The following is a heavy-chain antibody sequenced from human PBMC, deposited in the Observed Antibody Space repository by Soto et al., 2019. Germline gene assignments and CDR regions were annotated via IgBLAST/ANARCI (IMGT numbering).Heavy chain of an antibody. D-gene: IGHD5-18*01. J-gene: IGHJ4*02. CDR1: CGSISSGDYS. CDR2: IYYSGST. CDR3: ARGGSGGYSYETDY. V-gene: IGHV4-30-4*01. Sequence: QVQLQESGPGLVKPSQTLSLTCTVSCGSISSGDYSWSWIRQPPGKGLEWIGYIYYSGSTYYNPSLNSRVTISVDTSKNQFSLKLSSVTAADTAVYYCARGGSGGYSYETDYWGQGTLVTVSS.